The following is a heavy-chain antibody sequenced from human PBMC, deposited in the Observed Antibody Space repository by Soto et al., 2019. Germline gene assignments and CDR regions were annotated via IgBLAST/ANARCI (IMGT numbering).Heavy chain of an antibody. Sequence: ASVNVYCKAAGYAFTSYYMHWVRQAPGQGLEWMGIINPSGGSTSYAQKFQGRVTMTRDTSTSTVYMELSSLRSEDTAVYYCAISYGDYGIDYWGQGTLVTVS. CDR1: GYAFTSYY. J-gene: IGHJ4*02. CDR2: INPSGGST. V-gene: IGHV1-46*03. D-gene: IGHD4-17*01. CDR3: AISYGDYGIDY.